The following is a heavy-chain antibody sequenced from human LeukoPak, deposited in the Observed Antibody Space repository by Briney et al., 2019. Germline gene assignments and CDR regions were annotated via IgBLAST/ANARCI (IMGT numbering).Heavy chain of an antibody. CDR3: VRQGYYGSGTYYIAEN. Sequence: SETLSLTCTVSGGSISSRSYYWGWIRHPPGKGLEWIGSSYHSGSTYYDPSLESRITVSVDTSKNQFSLNLRSVTAADTAVYFCVRQGYYGSGTYYIAENWGQGTLVTVSS. D-gene: IGHD3-10*01. V-gene: IGHV4-39*01. J-gene: IGHJ4*02. CDR1: GGSISSRSYY. CDR2: SYHSGST.